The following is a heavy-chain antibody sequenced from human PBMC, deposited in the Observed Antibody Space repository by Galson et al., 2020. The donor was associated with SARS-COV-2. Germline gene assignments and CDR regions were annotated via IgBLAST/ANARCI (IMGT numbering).Heavy chain of an antibody. CDR2: ISWNSGSI. V-gene: IGHV3-9*01. CDR3: AKAPGYGDFFDY. J-gene: IGHJ4*02. CDR1: GFTFDDYA. D-gene: IGHD4-17*01. Sequence: GGSLRLSCAASGFTFDDYAMHWVRQAPGKGLEWVSGISWNSGSIGYADSVKGRFTISRDNAKNSLYLQMNSLRAEDTALYYCAKAPGYGDFFDYWGQGTLVTVSS.